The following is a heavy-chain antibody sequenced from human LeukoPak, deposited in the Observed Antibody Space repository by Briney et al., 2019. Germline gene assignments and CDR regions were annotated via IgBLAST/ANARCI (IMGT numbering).Heavy chain of an antibody. CDR1: GFTFSSYR. CDR3: ARIGLGYYYFDY. J-gene: IGHJ4*02. V-gene: IGHV3-7*01. D-gene: IGHD1-26*01. CDR2: IKQDGSEK. Sequence: TGGSLRLSCAASGFTFSSYRMSWVRQAPGKGLKWVANIKQDGSEKYYVDSVKGRFTISRDNAKNSLYLQMNSLRAEDAAVYYCARIGLGYYYFDYWGQGTLVTVSS.